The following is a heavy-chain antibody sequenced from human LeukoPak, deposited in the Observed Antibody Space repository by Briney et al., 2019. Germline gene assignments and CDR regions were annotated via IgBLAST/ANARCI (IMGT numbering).Heavy chain of an antibody. CDR3: AHVGFMTGLYLGS. CDR1: GLTNSLDW. Sequence: GGSLRLSCTVSGLTNSLDWMSCVRQAPGKGLEWVGRIKSEGGGGTTDYAAPVKGRFTISRDDPQNTLFLQMTSLESEDTGVYYCAHVGFMTGLYLGSWGQASLVTVSS. V-gene: IGHV3-15*01. J-gene: IGHJ5*02. CDR2: IKSEGGGGTT. D-gene: IGHD3-16*01.